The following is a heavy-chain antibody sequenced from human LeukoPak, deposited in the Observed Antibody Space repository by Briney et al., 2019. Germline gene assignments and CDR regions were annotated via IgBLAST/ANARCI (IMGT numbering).Heavy chain of an antibody. CDR1: GGTLSSYA. D-gene: IGHD3-10*01. Sequence: ASVKASCKASGGTLSSYAISWVRQAPGQGREWRGGIIPIFGTANYAQKFQGRVTITSDESPSTAYMELSSLRSEDTAVYYCARDRYGSGSYYYFQHWGQGTLVTVSS. CDR2: IIPIFGTA. J-gene: IGHJ1*01. V-gene: IGHV1-69*13. CDR3: ARDRYGSGSYYYFQH.